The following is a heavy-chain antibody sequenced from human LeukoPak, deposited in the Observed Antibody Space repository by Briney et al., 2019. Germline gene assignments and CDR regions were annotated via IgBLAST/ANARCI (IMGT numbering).Heavy chain of an antibody. D-gene: IGHD3-22*01. Sequence: GGSLRLSCAASGFTLSYYGMHWVRQAPGKGLEWVALIWSDGSNENYADSVKGRFTISRDTSRNTLYLQMHSLRAEDTAVYYCARDADTSGSYWYFDLWGRGTQVTVYS. CDR3: ARDADTSGSYWYFDL. V-gene: IGHV3-33*01. CDR2: IWSDGSNE. J-gene: IGHJ2*01. CDR1: GFTLSYYG.